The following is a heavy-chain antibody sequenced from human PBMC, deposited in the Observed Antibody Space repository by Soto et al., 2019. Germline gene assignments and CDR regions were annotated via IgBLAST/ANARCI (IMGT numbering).Heavy chain of an antibody. CDR3: ARKQQLVRNTYYYGMDV. D-gene: IGHD6-13*01. J-gene: IGHJ6*02. V-gene: IGHV1-69*13. CDR2: IIPIFGTA. CDR1: GGTFSSYA. Sequence: SSVKVSCKASGGTFSSYAISWVRQAPGQGLEWMGGIIPIFGTANYAQKFQGRVTITADESTSTAYMELSSLRSEDTAVNYCARKQQLVRNTYYYGMDVWGQGTTVTVSS.